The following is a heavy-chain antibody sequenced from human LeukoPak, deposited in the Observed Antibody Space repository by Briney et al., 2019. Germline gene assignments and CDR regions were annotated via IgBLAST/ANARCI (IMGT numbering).Heavy chain of an antibody. CDR3: ARASYDYVWGSYRYTPPDY. CDR1: GYIFSSYA. D-gene: IGHD3-16*02. Sequence: ASVKVSCKASGYIFSSYAMHWVRQAPGQRLEWMGWINAGNGNTKYSQKFQGRVTITRDTSASTAYMEPSSLRSEDTAVYYCARASYDYVWGSYRYTPPDYWGQGTLVTVSS. V-gene: IGHV1-3*01. CDR2: INAGNGNT. J-gene: IGHJ4*02.